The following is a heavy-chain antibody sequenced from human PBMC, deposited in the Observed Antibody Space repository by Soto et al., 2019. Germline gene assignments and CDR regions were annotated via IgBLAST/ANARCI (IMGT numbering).Heavy chain of an antibody. J-gene: IGHJ4*02. D-gene: IGHD6-13*01. CDR3: ARGSSGYLSSRYSFDY. V-gene: IGHV3-23*01. CDR2: ISGIGGST. Sequence: GSLRRACAGSGFTFNDYAVSWVRQAPGKVLEWVATISGIGGSTYLADSVKGRLSISRDNSKNTVSLLMNSLRAEDTAVYFCARGSSGYLSSRYSFDYWGRGTVYTVSS. CDR1: GFTFNDYA.